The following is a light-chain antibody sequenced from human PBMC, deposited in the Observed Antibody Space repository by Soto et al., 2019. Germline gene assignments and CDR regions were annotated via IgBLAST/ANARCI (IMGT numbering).Light chain of an antibody. V-gene: IGKV3-15*01. Sequence: EIVMTQSPATLSVSPGERATLSCRATQSVGSNLAWYQQKPGQAPRLLIYGASTRATGIPARFSGSGSGTXXXXTISSLQSKDFAVYYCQQYSNWPPITFGQGTRLEIK. CDR2: GAS. CDR3: QQYSNWPPIT. CDR1: QSVGSN. J-gene: IGKJ5*01.